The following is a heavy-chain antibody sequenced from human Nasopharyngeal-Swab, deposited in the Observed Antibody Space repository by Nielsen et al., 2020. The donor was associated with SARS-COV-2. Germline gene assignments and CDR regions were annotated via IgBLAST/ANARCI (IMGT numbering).Heavy chain of an antibody. CDR3: ASRRSPTYYDSSAIYYYYGMDV. J-gene: IGHJ6*02. V-gene: IGHV3-53*04. CDR2: IYSGGST. D-gene: IGHD3-22*01. CDR1: GFTVSSNY. Sequence: GESLKISCAASGFTVSSNYMSWVRQAPGKGLEWVSVIYSGGSTYYADSVKGRFTISRHNSKNTLYLQMNSLRAEDTAVYYCASRRSPTYYDSSAIYYYYGMDVWGQGTTVTVPS.